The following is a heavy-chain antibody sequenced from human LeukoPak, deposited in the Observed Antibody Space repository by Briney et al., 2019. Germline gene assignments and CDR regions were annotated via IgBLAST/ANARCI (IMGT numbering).Heavy chain of an antibody. V-gene: IGHV1-2*02. CDR1: GYSFTGYY. D-gene: IGHD6-19*01. J-gene: IGHJ4*02. CDR3: ARRVFSGWGYYFDY. CDR2: INPKSGGT. Sequence: ASVKVSCKASGYSFTGYYLDWVRQAPGQGLEWMGWINPKSGGTNYAQKFPGRVTMTRDTSISTAYMELSSLRSDDTAIYYCARRVFSGWGYYFDYWGQGALVTVSS.